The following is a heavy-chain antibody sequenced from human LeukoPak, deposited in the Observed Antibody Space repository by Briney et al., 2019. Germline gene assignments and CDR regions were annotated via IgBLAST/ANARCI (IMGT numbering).Heavy chain of an antibody. CDR2: INHNAEMI. Sequence: GGSLRLSCEGSGFPFGSYVMSWVRRAPGKGLEWIAYINHNAEMIFYPDFVKGRFTISRDNPKKSPYLQMNALRYEDTAIYYCARDHDWAFDLWGQGTLVTVSS. V-gene: IGHV3-48*02. J-gene: IGHJ4*02. CDR1: GFPFGSYV. D-gene: IGHD3-9*01. CDR3: ARDHDWAFDL.